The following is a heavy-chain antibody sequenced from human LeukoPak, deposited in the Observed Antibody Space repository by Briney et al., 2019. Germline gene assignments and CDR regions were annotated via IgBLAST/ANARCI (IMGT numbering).Heavy chain of an antibody. D-gene: IGHD2-15*01. CDR1: GYTFTSYG. CDR2: FDPEDGET. CDR3: ATEGGGFESHGLDV. J-gene: IGHJ6*02. V-gene: IGHV1-24*01. Sequence: ASVKVSCKASGYTFTSYGISWVRQAPGRGLEWMGGFDPEDGETIYAQNFQGRFTMTEDTSTDTAYMELSSLRSEDTAVYYCATEGGGFESHGLDVWGQGTTVTVSS.